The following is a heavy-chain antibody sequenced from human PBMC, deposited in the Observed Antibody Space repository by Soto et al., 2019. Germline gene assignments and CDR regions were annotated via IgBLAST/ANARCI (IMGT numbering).Heavy chain of an antibody. J-gene: IGHJ4*02. CDR1: GFTFSDYY. V-gene: IGHV3-11*01. Sequence: QVQLVESGGGLVKPGGSLRLSCVASGFTFSDYYMSWFRQAPGKGLEWVSYISSGGSFIYSADSMKGRFTISRDNAKNPLYRQVNSLRAEDTAVYYCAREPRDDYMISGGFNYWGQGTLVTVSS. CDR2: ISSGGSFI. CDR3: AREPRDDYMISGGFNY. D-gene: IGHD4-4*01.